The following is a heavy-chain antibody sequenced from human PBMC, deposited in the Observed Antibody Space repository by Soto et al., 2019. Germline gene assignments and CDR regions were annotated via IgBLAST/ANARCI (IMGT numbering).Heavy chain of an antibody. Sequence: QVQLVQSGSEVKKPGSSVKVSCKASGGSFSSNPISWVRQAPRQGLEWMAGIIPIFATVHYAQKIQGRVTITADESTSTAYMELTSLRSEDTAVYFCARGGRGYSSAPRYYFDYWGQGTLVTVSS. D-gene: IGHD5-18*01. J-gene: IGHJ4*02. CDR1: GGSFSSNP. CDR3: ARGGRGYSSAPRYYFDY. V-gene: IGHV1-69*01. CDR2: IIPIFATV.